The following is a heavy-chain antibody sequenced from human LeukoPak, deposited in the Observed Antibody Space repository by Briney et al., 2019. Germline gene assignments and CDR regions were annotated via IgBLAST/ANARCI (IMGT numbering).Heavy chain of an antibody. Sequence: ASVKVSCKASGYTFTSYYMHWVRQAPGQGLEWMGIINPSGGSTSYARKFRGRVTITRNISTHTVYMELSSLRSEDTAVYYCARGLSCGSTTCYGGVMPVAVNYFYYYMDVWGKGTTVTVSS. D-gene: IGHD2-2*01. CDR3: ARGLSCGSTTCYGGVMPVAVNYFYYYMDV. CDR1: GYTFTSYY. V-gene: IGHV1-46*01. CDR2: INPSGGST. J-gene: IGHJ6*03.